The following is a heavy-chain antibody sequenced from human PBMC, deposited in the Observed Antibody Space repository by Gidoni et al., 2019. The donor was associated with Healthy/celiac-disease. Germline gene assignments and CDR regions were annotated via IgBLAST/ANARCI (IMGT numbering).Heavy chain of an antibody. CDR2: INPNSGGT. V-gene: IGHV1-2*04. D-gene: IGHD6-6*01. J-gene: IGHJ5*02. CDR1: GYTFTGYH. Sequence: QVQLVQSGAEVKKPGASVKVSCKASGYTFTGYHMHWVRQAPGQGLEWMGWINPNSGGTNYAQKFQGWVTMTRDTSISTAYMELSRLRSDDTAVYYCARGGSIAARPHNWFDPWGQGTLVTVSS. CDR3: ARGGSIAARPHNWFDP.